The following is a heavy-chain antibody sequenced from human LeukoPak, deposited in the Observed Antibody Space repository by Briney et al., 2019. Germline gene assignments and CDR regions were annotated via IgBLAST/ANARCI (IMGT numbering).Heavy chain of an antibody. D-gene: IGHD5-24*01. CDR3: ARGPASGDGYNY. V-gene: IGHV1-2*04. J-gene: IGHJ4*02. CDR2: INPNSGGT. Sequence: ASVKVSCKASGYTFTGYYMHWVRQAPGQGLEWMGWINPNSGGTNYAQKFQGWVTMTRDTSISTAYMELSRLRSDDTAVYYCARGPASGDGYNYWGQGTLVTVSS. CDR1: GYTFTGYY.